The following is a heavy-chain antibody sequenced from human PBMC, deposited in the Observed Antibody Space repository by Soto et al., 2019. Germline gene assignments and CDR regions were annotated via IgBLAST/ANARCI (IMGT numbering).Heavy chain of an antibody. CDR1: GGYFNDNY. Sequence: QVQLQQWGAGLLKPSETLSLSCAVYGGYFNDNYYTWFRQPPGKGLEWIGEISRSGTTKYIPSLKSRASLSFDTSKTQASLKVTSVTAAETAVYYCATSLWFGTQVELWGQGALVTVSS. CDR2: ISRSGTT. V-gene: IGHV4-34*01. J-gene: IGHJ5*02. D-gene: IGHD3-10*01. CDR3: ATSLWFGTQVEL.